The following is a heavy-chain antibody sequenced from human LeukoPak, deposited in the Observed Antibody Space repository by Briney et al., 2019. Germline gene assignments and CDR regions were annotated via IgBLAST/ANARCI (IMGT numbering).Heavy chain of an antibody. CDR3: ARDRVDTAMGSFDY. J-gene: IGHJ4*02. V-gene: IGHV4-34*01. Sequence: SETLSLTCAVYGGSFSGYYWSWIRQPPGKGLEWIGEINHSGSTNYNPSLKSRVTISVDTSKNQFSLQLNSVTPEDTAVYYCARDRVDTAMGSFDYWGQGTLVTVSS. CDR2: INHSGST. CDR1: GGSFSGYY. D-gene: IGHD5-18*01.